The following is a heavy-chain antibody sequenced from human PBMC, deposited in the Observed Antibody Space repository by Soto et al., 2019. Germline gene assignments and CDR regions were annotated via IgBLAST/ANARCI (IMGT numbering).Heavy chain of an antibody. CDR1: GYSISRGYY. J-gene: IGHJ5*02. CDR2: IYHDGTT. CDR3: ARVPYHYARGTYRPRWFDP. D-gene: IGHD3-16*02. Sequence: SETLSLTCTVSGYSISRGYYWGWIRQPPGKGLQWIGTIYHDGTTYSNPSLNGRVTISVSTSQNRFSLTLRSVTAADTAVSYCARVPYHYARGTYRPRWFDPWGQGTLVTVSS. V-gene: IGHV4-38-2*02.